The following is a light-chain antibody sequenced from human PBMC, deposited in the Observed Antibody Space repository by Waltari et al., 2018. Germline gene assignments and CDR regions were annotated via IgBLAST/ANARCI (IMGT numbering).Light chain of an antibody. CDR3: TAYRSTNTRVI. V-gene: IGLV2-14*03. J-gene: IGLJ2*01. CDR2: DVSHRPGMSPNLLIMGFG. CDR1: NGDVGGYYY. Sequence: QSALTQPASVSGSPGQSTTISCTGINGDVGGYYYVSWYQQYPGKGPKLWIYDVSHRPGMSPNLLIMGFGYRPPGVSSRFSASKPGNTASLTISGLQTGDEADYSCTAYRSTNTRVIFGGGTMLAVL.